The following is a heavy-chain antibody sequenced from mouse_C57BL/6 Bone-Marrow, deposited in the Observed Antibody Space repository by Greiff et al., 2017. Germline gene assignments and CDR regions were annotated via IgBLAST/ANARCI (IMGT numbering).Heavy chain of an antibody. D-gene: IGHD3-3*01. CDR3: ARGDWY. J-gene: IGHJ2*01. CDR2: IYPGSGST. Sequence: VQLQQPGAELVKPGASVKMSCKASGYTFTSYWIPWVKQRPGQGLEWIGDIYPGSGSTNYTAKFKSKATLTVDTSSSTAYMQLSSLTSADSAVYYCARGDWYWGQGTTVTVSS. CDR1: GYTFTSYW. V-gene: IGHV1-55*01.